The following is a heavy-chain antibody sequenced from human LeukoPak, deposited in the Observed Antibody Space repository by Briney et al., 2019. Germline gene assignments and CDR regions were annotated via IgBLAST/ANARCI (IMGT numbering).Heavy chain of an antibody. J-gene: IGHJ4*02. CDR1: GDSIGSGTYY. Sequence: SSETLSLTCTVSGDSIGSGTYYCGWLRQSPGKGMEWIGSVYSTGTPYYNPSLKSRLSISVDTSRNQFSLKLTSVTAADTAIFYCARRLFDFWNDSPRWSFDSWGQGILVTVSS. V-gene: IGHV4-39*01. CDR3: ARRLFDFWNDSPRWSFDS. CDR2: VYSTGTP. D-gene: IGHD3-3*01.